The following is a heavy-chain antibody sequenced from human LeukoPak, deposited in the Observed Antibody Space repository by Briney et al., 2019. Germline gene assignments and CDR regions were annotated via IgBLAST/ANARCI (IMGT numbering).Heavy chain of an antibody. V-gene: IGHV3-48*04. CDR3: ARALVQGVVAANDLFDY. CDR1: GFTFSSYS. Sequence: PGGSLRLSCAASGFTFSSYSMNWVRQAPGKGLEWVSYISSSSSTIYYADSVKGRFTISRDNAKNSLYLQMNSLRAEDTAVYYCARALVQGVVAANDLFDYWGQGTLVTVSS. D-gene: IGHD2-15*01. J-gene: IGHJ4*02. CDR2: ISSSSSTI.